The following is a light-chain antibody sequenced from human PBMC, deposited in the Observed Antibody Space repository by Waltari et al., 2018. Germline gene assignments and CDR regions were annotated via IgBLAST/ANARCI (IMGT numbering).Light chain of an antibody. J-gene: IGLJ2*01. CDR2: EVT. CDR3: SSYTSSTYPVV. V-gene: IGLV2-14*01. CDR1: SSDVGGYNY. Sequence: QSALTQPASVSGSPGQSVTISCTGTSSDVGGYNYVSWYQQHPGNAPKRMIYEVTHRPAVVSNRVSGSKSGNTSALTISGLQAEDEADYYCSSYTSSTYPVVFGGGTKLTVL.